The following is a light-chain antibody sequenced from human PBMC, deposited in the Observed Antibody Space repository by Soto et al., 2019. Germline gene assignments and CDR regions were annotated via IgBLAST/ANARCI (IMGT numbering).Light chain of an antibody. J-gene: IGLJ2*01. CDR2: DNY. CDR1: ISNIGNNY. Sequence: QSVLTQPPSVSAAPGQTVTLSCSGSISNIGNNYVSWFQQFPGTGPKLLIYDNYKRPSGIPDRFSGSKSGTSATLGITGLQIGDEADYYCSSYTSSSTVFGGGTKLTVL. V-gene: IGLV1-51*01. CDR3: SSYTSSSTV.